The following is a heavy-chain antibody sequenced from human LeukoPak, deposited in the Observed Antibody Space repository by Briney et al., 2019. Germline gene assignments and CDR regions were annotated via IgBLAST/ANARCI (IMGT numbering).Heavy chain of an antibody. Sequence: GGSLRLSCAASGFTFSSYAISWVRQAPGKGLEWVSAIGHSGHTTYYADSVKGRFTISRDNSKNTLYLQMNSLRAEDTALYYCAKDSESAALDYWGQGTLVTVSS. CDR1: GFTFSSYA. CDR3: AKDSESAALDY. V-gene: IGHV3-23*01. J-gene: IGHJ4*02. CDR2: IGHSGHTT. D-gene: IGHD2-2*01.